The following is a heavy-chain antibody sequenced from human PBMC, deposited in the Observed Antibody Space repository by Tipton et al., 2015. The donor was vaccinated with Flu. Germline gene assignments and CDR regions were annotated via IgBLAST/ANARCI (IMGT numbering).Heavy chain of an antibody. CDR1: GYSFTSYW. V-gene: IGHV5-51*03. Sequence: QLVQSGAEVKKPGESLKISCKGSGYSFTSYWIGWVRQMPGKGLEWMGIIYPGDSDTRYSPSFQGQVTISADKSISTAYLQWSSLKAPDTAMYYCVRAKRTSRYSYGSSECDYWGQGTLVTVSS. D-gene: IGHD5-18*01. J-gene: IGHJ4*02. CDR2: IYPGDSDT. CDR3: VRAKRTSRYSYGSSECDY.